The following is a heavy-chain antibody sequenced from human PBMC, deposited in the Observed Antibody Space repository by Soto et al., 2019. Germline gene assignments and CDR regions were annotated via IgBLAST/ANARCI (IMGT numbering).Heavy chain of an antibody. CDR1: GFTFSTYS. J-gene: IGHJ5*02. V-gene: IGHV3-48*02. Sequence: EVQLVESGGGLVQPGGSLRLSCAASGFTFSTYSMNWVRQAPGKGLEWISFISASGDAIYYADSVRGRFTISRDNAESSLYLQVKSLRDEDTAVYYCARLYSTSSVNRWFDPWGQGKRVTVSS. CDR3: ARLYSTSSVNRWFDP. D-gene: IGHD6-6*01. CDR2: ISASGDAI.